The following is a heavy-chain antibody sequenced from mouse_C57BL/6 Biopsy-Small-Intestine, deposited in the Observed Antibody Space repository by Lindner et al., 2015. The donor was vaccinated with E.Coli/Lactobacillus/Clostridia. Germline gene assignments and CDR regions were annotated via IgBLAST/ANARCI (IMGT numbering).Heavy chain of an antibody. CDR1: GFNFNTYA. CDR2: IRSKSNNYAT. V-gene: IGHV10-1*01. J-gene: IGHJ4*01. D-gene: IGHD2-5*01. CDR3: VRRGSNYDCYAVDY. Sequence: EVQLQESGGGLVQPKGSLKLSCAASGFNFNTYAMNWVRQAPGKGLEWVARIRSKSNNYATYYVDSVKDRFTISRDDSESMLYLQMNNLKTEDTAMYYCVRRGSNYDCYAVDYWGQGTSVTVSS.